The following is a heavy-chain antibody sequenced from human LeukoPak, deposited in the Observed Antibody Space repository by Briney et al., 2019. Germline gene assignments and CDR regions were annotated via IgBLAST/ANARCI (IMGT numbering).Heavy chain of an antibody. D-gene: IGHD2-21*01. CDR2: IYHRGST. CDR3: ARVGYCVGECPDY. J-gene: IGHJ4*02. Sequence: SETLSLTCTVSGGSITSYDWSWLRQPPGKGLEWIGYIYHRGSTNQNPSLKSRVTMSVDTSKNQCSLRLSSVTAADTAVYYCARVGYCVGECPDYWGQGTLVTVSS. V-gene: IGHV4-59*01. CDR1: GGSITSYD.